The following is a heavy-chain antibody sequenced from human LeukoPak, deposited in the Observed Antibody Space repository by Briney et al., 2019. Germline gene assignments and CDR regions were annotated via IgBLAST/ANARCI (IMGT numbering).Heavy chain of an antibody. D-gene: IGHD3-10*01. Sequence: GGSLRLSCAASGFTFSSYAMSWVRQAPGKGLEWVSYISSSGSTIYYADSVKGQFTISRDNAKNSLYRQINSLRAEDTAVYYCARGAGGYYYGSGSYYNYWGQGTLVTVSS. CDR1: GFTFSSYA. CDR3: ARGAGGYYYGSGSYYNY. V-gene: IGHV3-48*04. J-gene: IGHJ4*02. CDR2: ISSSGSTI.